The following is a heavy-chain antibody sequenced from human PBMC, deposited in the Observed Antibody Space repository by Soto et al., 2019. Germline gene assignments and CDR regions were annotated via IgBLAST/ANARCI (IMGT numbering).Heavy chain of an antibody. D-gene: IGHD1-26*01. V-gene: IGHV1-69*13. CDR1: GGNFTNYG. Sequence: ASVKVSCKAFGGNFTNYGISWVRQAPGQGLEWMGGIIPLFGTTNYAQKFRGRVTVTADESTSTVYMELNSLRSEDTAIYYCARAHGTSWYNWFDPWGQVTLVTVSS. J-gene: IGHJ5*02. CDR2: IIPLFGTT. CDR3: ARAHGTSWYNWFDP.